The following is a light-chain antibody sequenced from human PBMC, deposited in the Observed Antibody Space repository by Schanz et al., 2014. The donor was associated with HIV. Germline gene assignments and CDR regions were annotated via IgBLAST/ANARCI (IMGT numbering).Light chain of an antibody. CDR1: QAVSSW. J-gene: IGKJ2*01. V-gene: IGKV1-5*01. CDR3: QQYNNWPLYT. CDR2: AVS. Sequence: DIQMTQSPSTLSTSVGDRVTITCRASQAVSSWLAWYQQKPSKAPKLLIYAVSTLESGVPSRFSGSGSGTEFTLTISSLQSEDFAVYYCQQYNNWPLYTFGQGTKLEIK.